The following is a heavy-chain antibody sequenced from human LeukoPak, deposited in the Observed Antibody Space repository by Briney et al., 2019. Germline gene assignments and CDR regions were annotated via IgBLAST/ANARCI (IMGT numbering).Heavy chain of an antibody. CDR2: ISKSGDHT. J-gene: IGHJ4*02. D-gene: IGHD3-10*01. CDR3: AKGHYYGSGSLDY. CDR1: GFTFSSYA. Sequence: AGGSLRLSCAASGFTFSSYAMSWVRQAPGKGLEWVSAISKSGDHTYYAASAKGRFTIYRDNSKNTQYLQMNSLRAEDTAVYYCAKGHYYGSGSLDYWGQGTLVTVSS. V-gene: IGHV3-23*01.